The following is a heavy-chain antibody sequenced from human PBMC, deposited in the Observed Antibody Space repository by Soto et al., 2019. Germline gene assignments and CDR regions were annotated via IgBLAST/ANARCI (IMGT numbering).Heavy chain of an antibody. V-gene: IGHV1-69*10. CDR3: GRDSKWDDTSVGMDV. D-gene: IGHD3-22*01. CDR1: GCTFSSYA. Sequence: SVKVSCKASGCTFSSYAISWVRQAPGQRLEWMGGIIPINGKTKYSQKFQGRVTITTDTSTSTAYMELSSLRSEDTSVYYCGRDSKWDDTSVGMDVWGQGTKVTVSS. CDR2: IIPINGKT. J-gene: IGHJ6*02.